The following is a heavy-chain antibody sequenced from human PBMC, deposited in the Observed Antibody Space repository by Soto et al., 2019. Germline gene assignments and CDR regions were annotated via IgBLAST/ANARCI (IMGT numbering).Heavy chain of an antibody. CDR1: GGTFSSYA. CDR3: ARDYPADGRLKYYYYYYGMDV. Sequence: GASVKVSCKASGGTFSSYAISWARQAPGQGLEWMGGIIPIFGTANYAQKFQGKVTITADESTSTAYMELSSLRSEDTAVYYCARDYPADGRLKYYYYYYGMDVWGQGTTVTVSS. J-gene: IGHJ6*02. CDR2: IIPIFGTA. V-gene: IGHV1-69*13.